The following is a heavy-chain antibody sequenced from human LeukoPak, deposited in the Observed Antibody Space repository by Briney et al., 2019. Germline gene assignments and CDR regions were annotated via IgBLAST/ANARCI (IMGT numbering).Heavy chain of an antibody. CDR3: AREVASGYCIDGVCPPFGY. CDR1: GYTFTGHY. D-gene: IGHD2-8*01. J-gene: IGHJ4*02. V-gene: IGHV1-2*02. Sequence: ASVKVSCKASGYTFTGHYLHWVRQAPGQGLEWMGWIDPHSGDTNYTQKFQGRVPMTRDTSITTAYMELSRLTSDDTAVYYCAREVASGYCIDGVCPPFGYWGQGTLVTVSS. CDR2: IDPHSGDT.